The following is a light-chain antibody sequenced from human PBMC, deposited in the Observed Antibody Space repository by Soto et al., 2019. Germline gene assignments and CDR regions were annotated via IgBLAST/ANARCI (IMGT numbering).Light chain of an antibody. CDR2: GNT. CDR3: QSYDYSLNFYV. V-gene: IGLV1-40*01. J-gene: IGLJ1*01. Sequence: QSVLTQPPSVSGAPGQRVTISCTGSRSNIGAGYDVHWYQQLPGTAPKLLIYGNTNRPSGVPDRFSGSKSDTSVSLAITGLQVEDEADYYCQSYDYSLNFYVFGTGTKVTVL. CDR1: RSNIGAGYD.